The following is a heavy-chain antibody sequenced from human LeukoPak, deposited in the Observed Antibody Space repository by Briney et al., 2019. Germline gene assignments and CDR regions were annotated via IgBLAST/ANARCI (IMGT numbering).Heavy chain of an antibody. J-gene: IGHJ3*02. V-gene: IGHV3-48*01. CDR1: GFTFSSYS. CDR2: ISSSSSNI. CDR3: AREVEHAFDI. Sequence: PGVSLRLSCAASGFTFSSYSMNWVGQAPGKGLEWVSYISSSSSNIYYADSVKGRFTISRDNAKNSLYLEMNSLRGEDTAVYYCAREVEHAFDIWGQGTMVTVSS. D-gene: IGHD1-1*01.